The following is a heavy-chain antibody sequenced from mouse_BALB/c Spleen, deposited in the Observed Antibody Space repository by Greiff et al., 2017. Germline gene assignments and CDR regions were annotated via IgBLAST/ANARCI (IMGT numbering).Heavy chain of an antibody. V-gene: IGHV3-8*02. CDR1: GDSITSGY. D-gene: IGHD1-1*01. J-gene: IGHJ4*01. CDR3: ARGGYYGTMDY. Sequence: EVQLVESGPSLVKPSQTLSLTCSVSGDSITSGYWNWIRKFPGNKLEYMGYISYSGSTYYNPSLKCRISITRDTSKNQYYLQLNSVTTEDSATYYCARGGYYGTMDYWGQGTSVTVSS. CDR2: ISYSGST.